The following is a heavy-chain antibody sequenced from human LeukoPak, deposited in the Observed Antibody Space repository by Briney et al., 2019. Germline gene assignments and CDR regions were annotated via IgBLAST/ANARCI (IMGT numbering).Heavy chain of an antibody. Sequence: GGSLRLSCVTSGFTFDDNVMHWVRQFPGKGLEWVAGINWNGDKSAYAYSMQGRITISRDIAKNSLYLQMNSLTIEDTAFYYCARDLGLPLTPRPLEDWGQGTLVAVAS. D-gene: IGHD1-1*01. CDR1: GFTFDDNV. CDR2: INWNGDKS. J-gene: IGHJ4*02. CDR3: ARDLGLPLTPRPLED. V-gene: IGHV3-9*01.